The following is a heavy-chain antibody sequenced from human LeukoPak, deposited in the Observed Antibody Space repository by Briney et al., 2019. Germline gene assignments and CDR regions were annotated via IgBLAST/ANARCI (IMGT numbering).Heavy chain of an antibody. CDR3: ARVSGGGLYYDGMDV. J-gene: IGHJ6*02. D-gene: IGHD1-14*01. CDR2: ISGSGGTT. V-gene: IGHV3-23*01. Sequence: GGSLRLSCAASGFTFNNYAMNWVRQAPGKGLEWVSVISGSGGTTYYADSVKGRFTISRDSSKNTLYLQMNSLRAEDTAVYYCARVSGGGLYYDGMDVWGQGTTVTVSS. CDR1: GFTFNNYA.